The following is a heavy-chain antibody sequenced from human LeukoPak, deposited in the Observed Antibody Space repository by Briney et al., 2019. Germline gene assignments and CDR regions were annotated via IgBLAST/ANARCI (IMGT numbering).Heavy chain of an antibody. CDR1: RFTFDDYA. D-gene: IGHD6-19*01. V-gene: IGHV3-9*01. CDR2: ISWNSGRI. CDR3: AKGAVAVTESTIDY. J-gene: IGHJ4*02. Sequence: GGSLRLSCAASRFTFDDYAMHWVRQAPGKGLEWVSGISWNSGRIVYADAVKGRFTISRDNAKNSLYLQMNSLRAEDTAFYYCAKGAVAVTESTIDYWGQGTLVTVSS.